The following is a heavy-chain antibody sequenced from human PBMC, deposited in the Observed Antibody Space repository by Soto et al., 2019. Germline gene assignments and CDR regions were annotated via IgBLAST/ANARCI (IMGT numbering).Heavy chain of an antibody. CDR2: ISPLDNSI. J-gene: IGHJ4*02. CDR1: GFSFSNYE. CDR3: ARSSGSYRPFDS. V-gene: IGHV3-48*03. D-gene: IGHD3-22*01. Sequence: EVLLVESGGGLVQPGESLRLSCAGSGFSFSNYEMNWVRQAPGKGLEWISYISPLDNSIYYAGSVKGRFTISSDNAENSLYLQMSSLRAEDTAVYYCARSSGSYRPFDSWGQGTLVTVSS.